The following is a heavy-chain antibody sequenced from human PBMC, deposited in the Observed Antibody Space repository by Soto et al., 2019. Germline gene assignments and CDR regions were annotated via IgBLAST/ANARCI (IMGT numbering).Heavy chain of an antibody. V-gene: IGHV4-39*01. CDR2: IYYSGST. J-gene: IGHJ4*02. CDR1: GGSISSSSYY. D-gene: IGHD6-19*01. CDR3: ARVASSGWAKYYFDY. Sequence: SETLSLTCTVSGGSISSSSYYWGWIRQPPGKGLAWIGSIYYSGSTYYNPSLKSRTTISVDTSKIQFALKLSSVTAAVTAVYYCARVASSGWAKYYFDYWGQGTLVTVSS.